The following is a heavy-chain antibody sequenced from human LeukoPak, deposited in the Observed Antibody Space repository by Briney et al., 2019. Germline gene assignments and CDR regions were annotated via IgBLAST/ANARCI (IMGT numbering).Heavy chain of an antibody. J-gene: IGHJ4*02. Sequence: ASVKVSCRASGYTFTSYDINWVRQATGQGLEWMGWMNPNSGNTGYAQKFQGRVTMTRNTSISTAYMELSSLRSEDTAVYYCAKETSGGEYDYGWGILDYWGQGTLVTVSP. D-gene: IGHD4/OR15-4a*01. V-gene: IGHV1-8*01. CDR3: AKETSGGEYDYGWGILDY. CDR1: GYTFTSYD. CDR2: MNPNSGNT.